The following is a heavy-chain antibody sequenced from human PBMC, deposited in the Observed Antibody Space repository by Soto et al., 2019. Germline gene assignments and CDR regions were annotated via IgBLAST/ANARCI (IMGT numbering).Heavy chain of an antibody. CDR1: GFSLSTSGVG. CDR2: VYWDDTK. J-gene: IGHJ4*02. Sequence: QITLRESGPTLVKPTQTLTLTCTFSGFSLSTSGVGVGWIRQPPGKALEWLAVVYWDDTKHYSPSLKSRLTXXKXXSKNQVVLTMTNMDPVDTATYFSARKGYGDYPLDYWGQGTLVTVSS. CDR3: ARKGYGDYPLDY. D-gene: IGHD4-17*01. V-gene: IGHV2-5*02.